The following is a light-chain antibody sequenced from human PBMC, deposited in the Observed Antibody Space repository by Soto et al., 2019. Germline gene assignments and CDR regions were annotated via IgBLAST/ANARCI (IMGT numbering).Light chain of an antibody. Sequence: DIQMTQSPSTLSASVGDRVTITCRASQSIRNWLAWYQQKPGKVPKLLIYDASSLASGVPSRFSGSGSGTDFTLTITNLQPEDFATYYCHQASSFPLSFGGGTKVDIK. V-gene: IGKV1-5*01. CDR3: HQASSFPLS. J-gene: IGKJ4*01. CDR2: DAS. CDR1: QSIRNW.